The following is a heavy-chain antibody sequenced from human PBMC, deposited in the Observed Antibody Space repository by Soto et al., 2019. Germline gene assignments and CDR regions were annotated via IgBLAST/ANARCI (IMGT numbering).Heavy chain of an antibody. CDR1: GYTYTRYH. J-gene: IGHJ4*02. V-gene: IGHV1-8*01. CDR2: MNPNSGNT. D-gene: IGHD1-26*01. Sequence: APVKGSCNTAGYTYTRYHINWVRQTKRQGLEWMGWMNPNSGNTGYAQKFQGRVTMTRNTSISTAYMELSSLRSEDTAVYYCARSGLHLGAMAQNDYWGQGTLVTVSS. CDR3: ARSGLHLGAMAQNDY.